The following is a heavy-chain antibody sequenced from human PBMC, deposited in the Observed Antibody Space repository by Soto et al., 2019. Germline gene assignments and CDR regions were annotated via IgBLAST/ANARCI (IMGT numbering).Heavy chain of an antibody. CDR3: AGPSFVVVIPSGIAV. CDR2: IDPSDSYT. D-gene: IGHD2-2*01. J-gene: IGHJ6*02. V-gene: IGHV5-10-1*01. Sequence: PGESLKISCEGPGYSFTSYWISWVRQMPGKGLEWMGRIDPSDSYTNYSPSFQGHVTISADKSISTAYLQWSSLKASDTAMYYCAGPSFVVVIPSGIAVFGQRTTVRFSS. CDR1: GYSFTSYW.